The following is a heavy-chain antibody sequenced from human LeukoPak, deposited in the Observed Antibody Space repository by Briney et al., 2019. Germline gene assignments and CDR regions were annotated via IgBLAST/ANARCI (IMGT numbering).Heavy chain of an antibody. Sequence: PGGSLRLSCAASGFTFSNAWMSWVRQAPGKGLEWVGRIKSKTDGGTIDYAAPVKGRFTISRDELRNTLYLQMNSLKTEDTAVYYCTHYYGSGLFDYWGQGTLVTVSS. D-gene: IGHD3-10*01. J-gene: IGHJ4*02. CDR3: THYYGSGLFDY. CDR1: GFTFSNAW. CDR2: IKSKTDGGTI. V-gene: IGHV3-15*01.